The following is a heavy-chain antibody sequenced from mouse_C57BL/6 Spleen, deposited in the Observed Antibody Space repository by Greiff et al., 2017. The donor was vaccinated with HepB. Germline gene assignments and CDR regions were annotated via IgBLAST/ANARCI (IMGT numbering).Heavy chain of an antibody. CDR3: TMGEGYYAMDY. CDR2: IDPETGGT. V-gene: IGHV1-15*01. CDR1: GYTFTDYE. Sequence: VQLQQSGAELVRPGASVTLSCKASGYTFTDYEMHWVKQTPVHGLEWIGAIDPETGGTAYNQKFKGKAILTADKSSSTAYMELRSLTSEASAVYYCTMGEGYYAMDYWGQGTSVTVSS. J-gene: IGHJ4*01.